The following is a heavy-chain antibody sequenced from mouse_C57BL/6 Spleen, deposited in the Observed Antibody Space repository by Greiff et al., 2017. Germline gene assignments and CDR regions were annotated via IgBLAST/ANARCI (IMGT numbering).Heavy chain of an antibody. CDR2: IYPRSGNT. CDR1: GYTFTSYG. Sequence: QVQLKESGAELARPGASVKLSCKASGYTFTSYGISWVKQRTGQGLEWIGEIYPRSGNTYYNEKFKGKATLTADKSSSTAYMELRSLTSEDSAVYFCALDPALYAMDYWGQGTSVTVSS. CDR3: ALDPALYAMDY. V-gene: IGHV1-81*01. J-gene: IGHJ4*01.